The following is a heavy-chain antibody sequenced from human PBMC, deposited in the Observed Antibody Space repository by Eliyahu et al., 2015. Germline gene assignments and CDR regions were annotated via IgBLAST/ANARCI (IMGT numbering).Heavy chain of an antibody. CDR3: ARAVVPAAKAYYYGMDV. CDR1: GYXFTXYY. J-gene: IGHJ6*02. Sequence: QVQLVQSGAEVKKPGASVKVSCKASGYXFTXYYMHWVRQAPGQGLEWMGIINPSGGSTSYAQKFQDRVTMTRDTSTSTVYMELSSLRSEDTAVYYCARAVVPAAKAYYYGMDVWGQGTTVTVSS. V-gene: IGHV1-46*01. CDR2: INPSGGST. D-gene: IGHD2-2*01.